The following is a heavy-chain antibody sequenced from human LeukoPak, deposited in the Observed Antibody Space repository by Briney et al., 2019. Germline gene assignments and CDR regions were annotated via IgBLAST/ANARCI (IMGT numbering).Heavy chain of an antibody. CDR2: ISYDGSNK. J-gene: IGHJ3*02. V-gene: IGHV3-30-3*01. CDR1: GFTFSSYA. Sequence: GGSLRLSCAASGFTFSSYAMHWVRQAPGKGLEWVAVISYDGSNKYYADSVKGRFTISRDNSKNTLYLQMNSLRAEDTAVYYCARDLTYYYGSGPAGDAFDIWGQGTMVTVSS. D-gene: IGHD3-10*01. CDR3: ARDLTYYYGSGPAGDAFDI.